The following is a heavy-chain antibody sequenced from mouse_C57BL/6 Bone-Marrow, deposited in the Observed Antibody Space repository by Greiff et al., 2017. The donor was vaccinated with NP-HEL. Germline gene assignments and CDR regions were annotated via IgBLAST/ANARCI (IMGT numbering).Heavy chain of an antibody. J-gene: IGHJ3*01. D-gene: IGHD2-12*01. V-gene: IGHV1-59*01. CDR1: GYTFTSYW. CDR3: ARGETYYSLSWFAY. CDR2: IDPSDSYT. Sequence: QVHVKQSGAELVRPGTSVKLSCKASGYTFTSYWMHWVKQRPGQGLEWIGVIDPSDSYTNYNQKFKGKATLTVDTSSSTAYMQLSSLTSEDSAVYYCARGETYYSLSWFAYWGQGTLVTVSA.